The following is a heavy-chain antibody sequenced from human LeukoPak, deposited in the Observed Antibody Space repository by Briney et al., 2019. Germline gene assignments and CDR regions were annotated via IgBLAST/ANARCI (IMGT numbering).Heavy chain of an antibody. J-gene: IGHJ6*02. Sequence: GSLRLFCAASGFTFSSYGMHWVRQAPGQGLEWVAVISYDGSNKYYADSVKGRFTISRDNSKNTLYLQMNSLRAEDTAVYYCAKESMENTYYYYGMDVWGQGTTVTVSS. D-gene: IGHD3-10*01. V-gene: IGHV3-30*18. CDR1: GFTFSSYG. CDR3: AKESMENTYYYYGMDV. CDR2: ISYDGSNK.